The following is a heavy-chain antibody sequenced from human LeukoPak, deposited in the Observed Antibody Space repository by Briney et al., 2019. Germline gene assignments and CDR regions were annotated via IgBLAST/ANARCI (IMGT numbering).Heavy chain of an antibody. D-gene: IGHD4-11*01. V-gene: IGHV4-30-4*01. CDR1: GGSISSGDYY. CDR2: IYYSGST. J-gene: IGHJ4*02. Sequence: SETLSLTCTVSGGSISSGDYYWSWIRQPPGKGLEWIGYIYYSGSTYYNPSLKSRVTISVDTSKNQFSLKLSPVTAADTAVYYCARGITVGWANYFDYWGQGTLVTVSS. CDR3: ARGITVGWANYFDY.